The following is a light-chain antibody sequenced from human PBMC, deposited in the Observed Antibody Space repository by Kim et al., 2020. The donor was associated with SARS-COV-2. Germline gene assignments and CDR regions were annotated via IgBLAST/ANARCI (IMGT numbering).Light chain of an antibody. J-gene: IGLJ2*01. CDR2: DVS. CDR1: SSDVGGYNY. CDR3: CSYAGSYTFV. Sequence: QSALTQPRSVSGSPGQSVTISCSGTSSDVGGYNYVSWYQQYPGKAPKLMTYDVSERPSGVPDRFSGSKSGNTASLTISVLQAEDEADYYCCSYAGSYTFVFGGGTQLTVL. V-gene: IGLV2-11*01.